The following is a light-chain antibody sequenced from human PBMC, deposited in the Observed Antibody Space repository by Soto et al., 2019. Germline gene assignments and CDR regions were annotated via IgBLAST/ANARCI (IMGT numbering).Light chain of an antibody. CDR2: KAS. V-gene: IGKV1-5*03. J-gene: IGKJ1*01. Sequence: DIQMTQSPSTLSGSVGDRVTITCRASQTISSWLAWYQQKPGKAPNLLIYKASTLKSGVPSRFSGSGSGTEFTLTISSLQPDDFAIYYCQHYNSYSEAFGQGTKVELK. CDR3: QHYNSYSEA. CDR1: QTISSW.